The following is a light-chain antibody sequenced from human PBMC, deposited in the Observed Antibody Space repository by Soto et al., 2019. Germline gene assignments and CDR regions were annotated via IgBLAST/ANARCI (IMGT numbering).Light chain of an antibody. CDR3: SAYTARSTLV. CDR1: SSDVGGYKY. CDR2: AVN. Sequence: QSVLTQPASVSGSPGQSITISCTGTSSDVGGYKYVSWYQHHPGQAPKLMIHAVNSRPSGVSTRFSGSKSGNTASLTISGLQPEDEADYYCSAYTARSTLVFGGGTKVTVL. J-gene: IGLJ3*02. V-gene: IGLV2-14*01.